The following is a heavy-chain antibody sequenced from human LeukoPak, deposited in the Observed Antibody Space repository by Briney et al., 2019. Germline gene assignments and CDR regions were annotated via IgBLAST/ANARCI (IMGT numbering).Heavy chain of an antibody. V-gene: IGHV4-39*01. CDR3: ARLGMVRGVIITFPFDY. D-gene: IGHD3-10*01. Sequence: SETLSLTCTVSGGSISSSSYYWGWIRQPPGKGLEWIGSIYYSGSTYYNPSLKSRVTISVDTSKNQFSLKLGSVTAADTAVYYCARLGMVRGVIITFPFDYWGQGTLVTVSS. J-gene: IGHJ4*02. CDR2: IYYSGST. CDR1: GGSISSSSYY.